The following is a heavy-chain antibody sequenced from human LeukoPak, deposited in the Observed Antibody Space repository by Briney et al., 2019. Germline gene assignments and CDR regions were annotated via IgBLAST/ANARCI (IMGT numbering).Heavy chain of an antibody. CDR1: GGTFSSYA. CDR2: IIPILGIA. D-gene: IGHD6-6*01. J-gene: IGHJ4*02. CDR3: ARSTYSSSYYFDY. V-gene: IGHV1-69*04. Sequence: ASVKVSCKASGGTFSSYAISWVRQAPGQGLEWMGRIIPILGIANYAQKLQGRVTMTTDTSTSTAYMELRSLRSDDTAVYYCARSTYSSSYYFDYWGQGTLVTVSS.